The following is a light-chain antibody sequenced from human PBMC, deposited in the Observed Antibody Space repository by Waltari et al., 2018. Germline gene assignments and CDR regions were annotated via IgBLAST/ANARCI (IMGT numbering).Light chain of an antibody. Sequence: DIQMTQSPSSLSASVGDRVTITCQASQDITIKLNWFQQKAGKAPQVLIFDASNSQAAVPSRFSGRGYGTNFAFTITSLQPEDVGTYYCQQYANLPLTFGGGIRVEIK. CDR2: DAS. CDR1: QDITIK. J-gene: IGKJ4*01. CDR3: QQYANLPLT. V-gene: IGKV1-33*01.